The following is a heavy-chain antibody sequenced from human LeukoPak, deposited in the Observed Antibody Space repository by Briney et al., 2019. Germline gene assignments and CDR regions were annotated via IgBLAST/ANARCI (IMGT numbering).Heavy chain of an antibody. Sequence: SETLSLTCTVSGGSISSYYWSWIRQPPGKGLEWIGYIYYSGSTNYSPSLKSRVTISVDTSKNQFSLKLSSVTAADTAVYYCARSWSFGTGYSFDIWGQGTMVTVSS. CDR3: ARSWSFGTGYSFDI. CDR1: GGSISSYY. V-gene: IGHV4-59*01. J-gene: IGHJ3*02. D-gene: IGHD3/OR15-3a*01. CDR2: IYYSGST.